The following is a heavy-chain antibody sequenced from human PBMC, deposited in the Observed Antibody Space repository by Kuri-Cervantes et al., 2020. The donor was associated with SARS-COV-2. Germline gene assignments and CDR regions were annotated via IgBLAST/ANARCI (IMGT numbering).Heavy chain of an antibody. CDR2: IKQDGSEK. CDR3: ATYDSSGSDYYYYMDV. V-gene: IGHV3-7*01. D-gene: IGHD3-22*01. CDR1: GFTFSSYA. J-gene: IGHJ6*03. Sequence: GGSLRLSCAASGFTFSSYAMHWVRQAPGKGLEWVANIKQDGSEKYYVDSVKGRFTISRDNAKNSLYLQMNSLRAEDTAVYYCATYDSSGSDYYYYMDVWGKGTTVTVSS.